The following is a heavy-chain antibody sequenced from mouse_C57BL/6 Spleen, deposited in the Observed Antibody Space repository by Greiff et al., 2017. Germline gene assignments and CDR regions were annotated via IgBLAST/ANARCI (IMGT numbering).Heavy chain of an antibody. D-gene: IGHD1-1*01. CDR2: IRLKSDNYAT. Sequence: EVKLEESGGGLVQPGGSMKLSCVASGFTFSNYWMNWVRQSPEKGLEWVAQIRLKSDNYATHYAESVKGRFTISRDDSKSSVYLQMNNLRAEDTGIYYCTRDYYGSFFAYWGQGTLVTVSA. CDR1: GFTFSNYW. J-gene: IGHJ3*01. CDR3: TRDYYGSFFAY. V-gene: IGHV6-3*01.